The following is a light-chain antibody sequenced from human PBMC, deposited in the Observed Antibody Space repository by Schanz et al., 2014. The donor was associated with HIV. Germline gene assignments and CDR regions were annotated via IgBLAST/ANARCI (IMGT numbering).Light chain of an antibody. V-gene: IGLV2-14*03. J-gene: IGLJ1*01. CDR1: SSDVGSYNY. CDR2: DVS. Sequence: QSALTQPASVSGSPGQSITISCTGTSSDVGSYNYVSWYQQHPGKAPKLMIYDVSNRPSGVSNRFSGSKSGNTASLTISGLQPEDEADYYCAAWDDTLSGYVFGTGTKLTVL. CDR3: AAWDDTLSGYV.